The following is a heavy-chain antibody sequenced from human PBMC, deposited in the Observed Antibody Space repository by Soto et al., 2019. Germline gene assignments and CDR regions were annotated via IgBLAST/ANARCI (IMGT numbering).Heavy chain of an antibody. D-gene: IGHD2-8*01. CDR3: ATSTDIVLMVYARREYFDY. V-gene: IGHV1-69*02. J-gene: IGHJ4*02. Sequence: SVKVSCKASGGTFSSYTISWVRQAPGQGLEWMGRIIPILGIANYAQKFQGRVTITADKSTSTAYMELSSLRSEDTAVYYCATSTDIVLMVYARREYFDYWGQGTRVTVSS. CDR2: IIPILGIA. CDR1: GGTFSSYT.